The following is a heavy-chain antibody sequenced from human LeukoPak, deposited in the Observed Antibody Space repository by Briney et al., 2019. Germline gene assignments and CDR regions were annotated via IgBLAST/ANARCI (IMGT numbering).Heavy chain of an antibody. CDR2: INPNSGAT. Sequence: ASVKVSCKASGYTFTGYYMHWVRQAPGQGLEWMGWINPNSGATNYAQKFQDRVTMTRDTSISTAYMEVSRLRSDDTAVYYCARESLVVGRLDPLDYWGQGTLVTVSP. D-gene: IGHD6-19*01. CDR1: GYTFTGYY. CDR3: ARESLVVGRLDPLDY. V-gene: IGHV1-2*02. J-gene: IGHJ4*02.